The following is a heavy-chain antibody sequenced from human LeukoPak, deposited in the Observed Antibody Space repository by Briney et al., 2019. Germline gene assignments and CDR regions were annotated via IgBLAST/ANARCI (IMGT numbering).Heavy chain of an antibody. V-gene: IGHV3-15*01. CDR1: EFTFSDAW. J-gene: IGHJ5*02. D-gene: IGHD3-9*01. CDR3: AKRDRHKDDILTGYPFDP. CDR2: ITSKTDGGTT. Sequence: PGGSLRLSCTASEFTFSDAWMSWVRQAPGRGLEWVGRITSKTDGGTTAYAAPVNGRFTISRDDSRNTLYLQMNSLRAEDTAVYYCAKRDRHKDDILTGYPFDPWGQGTLVTVSS.